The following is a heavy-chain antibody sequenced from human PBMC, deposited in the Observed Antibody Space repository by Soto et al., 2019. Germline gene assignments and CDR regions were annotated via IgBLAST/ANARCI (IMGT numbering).Heavy chain of an antibody. J-gene: IGHJ4*02. CDR2: IFSSGST. CDR1: GGSVNTFY. CDR3: AREGSYSAYNFAHGIQLWSFDF. D-gene: IGHD5-12*01. V-gene: IGHV4-4*07. Sequence: SETLSLTCTVSGGSVNTFYWSWVRQPAGKGLEWIGRIFSSGSTSFNPSLESRVAMSVDTSKNHFSLNLSSVTAADMTVYYCAREGSYSAYNFAHGIQLWSFDFWGQGALVTVSS.